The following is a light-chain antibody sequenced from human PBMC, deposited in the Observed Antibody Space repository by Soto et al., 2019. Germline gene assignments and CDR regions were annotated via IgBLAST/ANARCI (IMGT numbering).Light chain of an antibody. J-gene: IGKJ1*01. CDR1: QSLLYSNGYTY. Sequence: DLVMTQSPLSLTVTPGEPASISCRSSQSLLYSNGYTYLDWYLQKPGQSPQLLIYLGSNRASGVPDGFSGSGSGTDFTLKISRVEAEDVGVYYCMQALQTPRTFGQGTKVEIK. CDR3: MQALQTPRT. CDR2: LGS. V-gene: IGKV2-28*01.